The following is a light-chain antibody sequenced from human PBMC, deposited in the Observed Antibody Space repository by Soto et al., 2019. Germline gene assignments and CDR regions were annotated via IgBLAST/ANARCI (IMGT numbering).Light chain of an antibody. Sequence: DIQMTQSPTSLSASVGDRVTITCRASQDIRNFVAWYQQKPGKAPKLLIYAASTLQSGVPSRFSGSVSGTDFNLTINSQQPGDVSTYAWQKYSSAPVFGPGTNVDIK. CDR1: QDIRNF. J-gene: IGKJ3*01. V-gene: IGKV1-27*01. CDR2: AAS. CDR3: QKYSSAPV.